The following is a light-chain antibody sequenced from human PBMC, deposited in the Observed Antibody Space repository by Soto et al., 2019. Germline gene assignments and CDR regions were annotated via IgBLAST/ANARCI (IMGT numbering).Light chain of an antibody. CDR2: DVS. Sequence: QSVLTQPASVSGSPGQSITISCTGTSSDVGDYNYVSWYQQHPGKAPKLMIYDVSNRPSGVSNRFSGSKSGNTASLTISGLQAEDEADYYCSSYTSSSTYVFGPGTKLTVL. CDR3: SSYTSSSTYV. V-gene: IGLV2-14*01. CDR1: SSDVGDYNY. J-gene: IGLJ1*01.